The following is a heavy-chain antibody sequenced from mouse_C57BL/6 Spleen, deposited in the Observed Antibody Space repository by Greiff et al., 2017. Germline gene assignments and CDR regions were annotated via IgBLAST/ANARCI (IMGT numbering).Heavy chain of an antibody. Sequence: EVKLVESGGGLVKPGGSLKLSCAASGFTFSDYGMHWVRQAPEKGLEWVAYISSGSSTIYYADTVKGRFTISRDNAKNTLFLQMTSLRSEDTAMYYCARNWDIHWYFDVWGTGTTVTVSS. CDR1: GFTFSDYG. CDR2: ISSGSSTI. CDR3: ARNWDIHWYFDV. D-gene: IGHD4-1*01. V-gene: IGHV5-17*01. J-gene: IGHJ1*03.